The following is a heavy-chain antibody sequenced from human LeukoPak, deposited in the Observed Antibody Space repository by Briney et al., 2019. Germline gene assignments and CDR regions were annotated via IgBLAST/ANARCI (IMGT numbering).Heavy chain of an antibody. V-gene: IGHV3-15*01. Sequence: GGSLRLSCAASGFSFSNAWMSWVRQAPGKGLEWVGRIKSKTDGGTTDDAAPVKGRFTISRDDSKNTLYLQMNSLKTEDTAVYYCAKAMTKGPPFDYWGQGTLVTVSS. J-gene: IGHJ4*02. CDR2: IKSKTDGGTT. CDR3: AKAMTKGPPFDY. D-gene: IGHD3-22*01. CDR1: GFSFSNAW.